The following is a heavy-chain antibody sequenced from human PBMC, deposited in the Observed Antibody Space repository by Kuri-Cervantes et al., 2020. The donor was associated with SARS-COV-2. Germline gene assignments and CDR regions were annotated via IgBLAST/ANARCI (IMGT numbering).Heavy chain of an antibody. Sequence: GGSLRLSCKGSGYSFTSYWISWVRQMPGKGLEWMGRIDPSDSYTNYSPSFQGHVTISADKSISTAYLQWSSLKASDTAMYYCARLTAAAGIPPHYYYGMDVWGQGTTVTVSS. J-gene: IGHJ6*02. CDR2: IDPSDSYT. CDR1: GYSFTSYW. CDR3: ARLTAAAGIPPHYYYGMDV. V-gene: IGHV5-10-1*01. D-gene: IGHD6-13*01.